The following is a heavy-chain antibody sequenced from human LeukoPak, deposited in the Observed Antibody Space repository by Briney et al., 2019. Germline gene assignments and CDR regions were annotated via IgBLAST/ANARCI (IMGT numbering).Heavy chain of an antibody. J-gene: IGHJ4*02. Sequence: GGSLRLSCTVSGFTFSYAWRSWVRQGPGKGREWGGRTKSKTDGGTTDYAARVKGRFTISRDDAKNTLYLQMNSLKTEDTAVYYCTAPVTEPSDYWGQGTLVTVSS. V-gene: IGHV3-15*01. CDR1: GFTFSYAW. D-gene: IGHD2-21*02. CDR2: TKSKTDGGTT. CDR3: TAPVTEPSDY.